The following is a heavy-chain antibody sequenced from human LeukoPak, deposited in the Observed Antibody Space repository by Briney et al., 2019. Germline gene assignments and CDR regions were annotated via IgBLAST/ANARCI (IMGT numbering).Heavy chain of an antibody. CDR3: ARDEMITFGGVIVESPIDY. CDR1: GFTFSSYW. D-gene: IGHD3-16*02. V-gene: IGHV3-7*01. Sequence: GGSLRLPCAASGFTFSSYWMSWVRQAPGKGLEWVANIKQDGSEKYYVDSVKGRFTISRDNAKNSLYLQMNSLRAEDTAVYYCARDEMITFGGVIVESPIDYWGQGTLVTVSS. CDR2: IKQDGSEK. J-gene: IGHJ4*02.